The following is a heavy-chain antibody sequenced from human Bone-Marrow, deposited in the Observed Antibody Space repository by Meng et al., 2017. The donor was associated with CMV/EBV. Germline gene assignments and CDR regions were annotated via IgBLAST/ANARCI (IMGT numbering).Heavy chain of an antibody. CDR3: ARDRRNGGHDS. Sequence: GESLKISCAASGFTFSSYAMHWVRQAPGKGLEWVAVISYDGSNKYYADSVKGRFTISRDNAKNSLHLHMNSLRAEDTAVYYCARDRRNGGHDSWGQGTLVTVSS. V-gene: IGHV3-30*04. J-gene: IGHJ4*02. CDR2: ISYDGSNK. CDR1: GFTFSSYA. D-gene: IGHD2-15*01.